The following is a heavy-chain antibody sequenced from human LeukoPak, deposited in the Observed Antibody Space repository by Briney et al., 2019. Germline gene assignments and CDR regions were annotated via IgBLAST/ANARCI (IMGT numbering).Heavy chain of an antibody. V-gene: IGHV5-51*01. CDR3: ARTKVRGVITRMYYFDY. D-gene: IGHD3-10*01. Sequence: GESLKISCKGSGYSFTSYWIGWVRQMPGKGLEWMGIIYPGDSDTRYSPSFQGQVTISADKSISTAYLQWSSLKASDTAMYYCARTKVRGVITRMYYFDYWGQGTLVTVSS. CDR2: IYPGDSDT. J-gene: IGHJ4*02. CDR1: GYSFTSYW.